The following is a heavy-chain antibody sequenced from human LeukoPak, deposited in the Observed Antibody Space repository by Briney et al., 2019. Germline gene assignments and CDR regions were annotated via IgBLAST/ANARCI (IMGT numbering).Heavy chain of an antibody. CDR2: ISAYNGNT. V-gene: IGHV1-18*01. D-gene: IGHD1-1*01. J-gene: IGHJ4*02. Sequence: ASVKVSCKASGSTFTSYGISWVRQAPGQGLEWMGWISAYNGNTNYAQKLQGRVTMTTDTSTGTAYMELRSLRSDDTAVYYCARDNSWTTGTEFDYWGQGTLVTVSS. CDR1: GSTFTSYG. CDR3: ARDNSWTTGTEFDY.